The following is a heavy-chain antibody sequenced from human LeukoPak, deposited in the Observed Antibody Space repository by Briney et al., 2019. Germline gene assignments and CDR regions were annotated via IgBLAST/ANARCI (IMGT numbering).Heavy chain of an antibody. Sequence: SETLSLTCTVSGGSISSGGYYWGWIRQPPGKGLEWIGSIYYSGSTYYNPSLKSRVTISVDTSKNQFSLKLTSVTAADAAVYYWARQYSSGWPWFDPWGQGTVVTVSS. CDR1: GGSISSGGYY. CDR3: ARQYSSGWPWFDP. V-gene: IGHV4-39*01. D-gene: IGHD6-19*01. J-gene: IGHJ5*02. CDR2: IYYSGST.